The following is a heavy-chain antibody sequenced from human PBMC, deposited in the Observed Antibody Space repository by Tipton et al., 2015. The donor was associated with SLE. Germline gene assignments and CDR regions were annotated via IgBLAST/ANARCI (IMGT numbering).Heavy chain of an antibody. V-gene: IGHV3-23*01. Sequence: SLRLSCAASGFTFSNYAMSWVRQAPGKGLEWVSAISGSGGSTYYADSVKGRFTISRDNSKSTLYLQMNSLRADDTALCYCAKYSDDSSGYDAFDIWGQGTMVTVSS. CDR3: AKYSDDSSGYDAFDI. D-gene: IGHD3-22*01. CDR2: ISGSGGST. J-gene: IGHJ3*02. CDR1: GFTFSNYA.